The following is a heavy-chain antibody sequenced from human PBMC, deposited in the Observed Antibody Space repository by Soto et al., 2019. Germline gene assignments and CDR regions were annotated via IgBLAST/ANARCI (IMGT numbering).Heavy chain of an antibody. J-gene: IGHJ6*03. CDR2: ISGSGGST. CDR1: GFTFSSYA. V-gene: IGHV3-23*01. D-gene: IGHD3-10*01. CDR3: ARGYGSGPDYYYYMDV. Sequence: GGSLRLSCAASGFTFSSYAMSWLRQAPGKGLEWVSAISGSGGSTYYADSVKGRFTVSRDNSKNTLYLQMNSLRAEDTAVYYCARGYGSGPDYYYYMDVWGKGTTVTVSS.